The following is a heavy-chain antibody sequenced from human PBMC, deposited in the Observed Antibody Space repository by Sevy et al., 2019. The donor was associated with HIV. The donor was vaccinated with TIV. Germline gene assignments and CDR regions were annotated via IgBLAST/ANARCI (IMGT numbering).Heavy chain of an antibody. Sequence: GGSLRLSCAASGFTFSSYSMNWVRQAPGKGLEWVSYISSSSSTIYYADSGKGRFTISGDNAKNTLYLQMNSMRAEETAVYYCARDQGYCSGGSCFYYYYDGMDVWGQGTTVTVSS. CDR2: ISSSSSTI. CDR3: ARDQGYCSGGSCFYYYYDGMDV. D-gene: IGHD2-15*01. CDR1: GFTFSSYS. J-gene: IGHJ6*02. V-gene: IGHV3-48*01.